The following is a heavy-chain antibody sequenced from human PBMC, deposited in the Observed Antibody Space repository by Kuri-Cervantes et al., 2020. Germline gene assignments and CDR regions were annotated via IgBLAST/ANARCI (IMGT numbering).Heavy chain of an antibody. CDR1: GFTFDDYG. D-gene: IGHD3-3*02. Sequence: GESLKISCAASGFTFDDYGMSWVRQAPGKGLEWVSGINWNGGSTGYADSVKGRFTISRDNAKNSLYLQMNSLRAEDTAVYYCARGHFWIHYPDYWGQGTLVTVSS. J-gene: IGHJ4*02. V-gene: IGHV3-20*04. CDR3: ARGHFWIHYPDY. CDR2: INWNGGST.